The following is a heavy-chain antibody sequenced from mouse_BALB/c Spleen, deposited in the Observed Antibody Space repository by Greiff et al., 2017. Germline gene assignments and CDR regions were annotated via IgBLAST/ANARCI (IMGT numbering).Heavy chain of an antibody. V-gene: IGHV2-9-2*01. D-gene: IGHD2-1*01. Sequence: VKLVESGPGLVAPSQSLSITCTVSGFSLTSYDISWIRQPPGKGLEWLGVIWTGGGTNYNSAFMSRLSISKDNSKSQVFLKMNSLQTDDTAIYYCVRDGGGNYPFAYWGQGTLVTVSA. CDR3: VRDGGGNYPFAY. CDR1: GFSLTSYD. CDR2: IWTGGGT. J-gene: IGHJ3*01.